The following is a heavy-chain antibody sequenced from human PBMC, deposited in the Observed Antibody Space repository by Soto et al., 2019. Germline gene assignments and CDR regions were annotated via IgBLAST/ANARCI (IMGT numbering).Heavy chain of an antibody. D-gene: IGHD3-10*01. Sequence: SETLSLTCTVSGGSISSYYWSWIRQPPGKGLEWIGYIYYSGSTNYNPSLKSRITISVDTSKNQFSLKLSSVTAADTAVYYCARDGEEWFDPWGQGTLVTVSS. CDR2: IYYSGST. CDR1: GGSISSYY. CDR3: ARDGEEWFDP. V-gene: IGHV4-59*01. J-gene: IGHJ5*02.